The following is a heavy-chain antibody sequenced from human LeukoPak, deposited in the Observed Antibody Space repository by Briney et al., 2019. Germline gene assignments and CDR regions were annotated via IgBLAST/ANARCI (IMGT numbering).Heavy chain of an antibody. CDR3: ARILVRGGNWFDP. CDR2: INPNSGVT. CDR1: GYTFTSYY. Sequence: GASVKVSCKASGYTFTSYYMHWVRQAPGQGLEWMGWINPNSGVTNFAQRFQGRVTVTRDTSISTVYMELSGLRSDDTAIYYCARILVRGGNWFDPWGQGTLVTVSS. V-gene: IGHV1-2*02. J-gene: IGHJ5*02. D-gene: IGHD3-10*01.